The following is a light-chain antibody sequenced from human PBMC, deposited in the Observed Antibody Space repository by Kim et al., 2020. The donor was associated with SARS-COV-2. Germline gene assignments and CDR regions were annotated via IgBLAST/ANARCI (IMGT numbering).Light chain of an antibody. CDR3: HQHAAAPWT. V-gene: IGKV3-20*01. CDR1: QIVGNNY. Sequence: EIVLTQSPGTLSLSPGETATLSCRASQIVGNNYLAWYHQKPGQAPRLLIHTASIRATGIPDRFRGSGSGTDFTLTISRLEPEGFAVFYCHQHAAAPWTFGQGTKLEI. CDR2: TAS. J-gene: IGKJ1*01.